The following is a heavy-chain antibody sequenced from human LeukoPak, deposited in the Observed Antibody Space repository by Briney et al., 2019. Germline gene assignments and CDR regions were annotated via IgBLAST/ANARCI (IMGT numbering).Heavy chain of an antibody. D-gene: IGHD3-10*01. V-gene: IGHV1-2*02. CDR3: ARFGAPQWSGPTLGINAFDI. CDR1: GYTFTGYF. CDR2: INPNNGDT. J-gene: IGHJ3*02. Sequence: GASVKVSCKASGYTFTGYFLHWVRQAPGQGLEWMAWINPNNGDTNYALKFQGRVTVTRDTSINTAYMELTRLRSDGTAVYYCARFGAPQWSGPTLGINAFDIWGQGTMVTVSS.